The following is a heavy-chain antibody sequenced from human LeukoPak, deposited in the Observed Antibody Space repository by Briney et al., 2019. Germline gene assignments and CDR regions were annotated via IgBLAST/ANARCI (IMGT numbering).Heavy chain of an antibody. D-gene: IGHD6-19*01. CDR3: AKDRGSGWYDYYFDY. Sequence: PSETLSLTCTVSGGSISSSSYYWGWIRQPPGKGLEWIGSIYYSGSTYYNPSLKSRVTISVDTSKNQFSLKLSSVTAADTAVYYCAKDRGSGWYDYYFDYWGQGTLVTVSS. CDR1: GGSISSSSYY. J-gene: IGHJ4*02. CDR2: IYYSGST. V-gene: IGHV4-39*07.